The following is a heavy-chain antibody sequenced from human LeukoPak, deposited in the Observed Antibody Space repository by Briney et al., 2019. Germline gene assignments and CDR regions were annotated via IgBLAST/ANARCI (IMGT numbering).Heavy chain of an antibody. Sequence: ASVKVSCKASGYTFTGYYMHWVRQAPGQGLEWMGWINPNSGRTNYAQKYQSRVTMTRDTSISTAYMELSRLRSDDTAVYYCARNLINIVAVPAAIRYSSGCYWIDPWGQGTLVTVSS. CDR3: ARNLINIVAVPAAIRYSSGCYWIDP. CDR1: GYTFTGYY. CDR2: INPNSGRT. J-gene: IGHJ5*02. V-gene: IGHV1-2*02. D-gene: IGHD2-2*01.